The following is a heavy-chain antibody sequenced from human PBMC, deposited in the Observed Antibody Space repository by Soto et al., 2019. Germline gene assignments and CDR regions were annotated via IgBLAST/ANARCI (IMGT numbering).Heavy chain of an antibody. CDR1: GYTFTGYG. J-gene: IGHJ6*02. CDR3: ARDLGRYVGYYYGLDV. D-gene: IGHD1-20*01. V-gene: IGHV1-3*01. Sequence: ASVKVSFKASGYTFTGYGMHWVRQAPGQRLEWMGWINAGNGNTQYSQKFQGRVTITRDPSASTAYMELSSLRSEDTAVYYCARDLGRYVGYYYGLDVWGQGTTVTVSS. CDR2: INAGNGNT.